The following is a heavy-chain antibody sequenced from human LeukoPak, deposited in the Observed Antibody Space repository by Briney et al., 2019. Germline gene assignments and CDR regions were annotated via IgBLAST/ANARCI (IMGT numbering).Heavy chain of an antibody. J-gene: IGHJ3*02. CDR3: ARDHPYYYDSSGQPLDVFDI. CDR2: IYYSGST. D-gene: IGHD3-22*01. V-gene: IGHV4-59*01. Sequence: SETLSLTCTVSGGSISGYYWSWIRQPPGKGLEWIGYIYYSGSTNYNPSLKSRVTISVDTSKNQFSLKLSSVTAADTAVYYCARDHPYYYDSSGQPLDVFDIWGQGTMVTVSS. CDR1: GGSISGYY.